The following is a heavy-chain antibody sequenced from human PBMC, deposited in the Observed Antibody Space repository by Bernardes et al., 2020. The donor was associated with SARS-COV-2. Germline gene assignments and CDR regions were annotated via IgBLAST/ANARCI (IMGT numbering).Heavy chain of an antibody. J-gene: IGHJ5*02. CDR2: ISSSGTYR. CDR1: GFTFSPYT. D-gene: IGHD1-26*01. V-gene: IGHV3-21*01. Sequence: GGSLRLSCAASGFTFSPYTMHWVRQAPGKGLEWVSSISSSGTYRFYEDSVRGRFTISRDNSKNTLYLQMNSLRAEDTALYYWASPYSGSYSLPLDAWGQGPLVTVSS. CDR3: ASPYSGSYSLPLDA.